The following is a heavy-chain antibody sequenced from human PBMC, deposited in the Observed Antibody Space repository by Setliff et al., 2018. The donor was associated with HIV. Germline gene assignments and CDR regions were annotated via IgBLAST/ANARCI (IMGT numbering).Heavy chain of an antibody. D-gene: IGHD3-10*01. CDR1: GGSISSSSHH. J-gene: IGHJ4*02. CDR3: ARARGPEGYFDS. V-gene: IGHV4-39*07. CDR2: IYYSGST. Sequence: SETLSLTCTVSGGSISSSSHHWSWIRQTPGKGLESIGTIYYSGSTYYKSSLKSRLTISVDTSKNQFSLKMSSVTAADTAVYYCARARGPEGYFDSWGQGTLVTVSS.